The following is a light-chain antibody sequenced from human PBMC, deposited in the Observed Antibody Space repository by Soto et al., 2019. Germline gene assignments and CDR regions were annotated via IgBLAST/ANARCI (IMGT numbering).Light chain of an antibody. CDR2: GAS. CDR3: QQYGSSPVT. V-gene: IGKV3-20*01. CDR1: QSVSSSY. J-gene: IGKJ5*01. Sequence: EIVLTQSPGTLSLSPGERATLSCRASQSVSSSYLAWYQQKPGPAPRLLIYGASSRSTGIPDLSSGSGSGTDFPITSSRLAHEDFAVYYCQQYGSSPVTFGQGTRLAIK.